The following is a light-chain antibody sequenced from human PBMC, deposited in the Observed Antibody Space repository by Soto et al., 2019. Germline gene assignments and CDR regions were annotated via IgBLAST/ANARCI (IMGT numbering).Light chain of an antibody. CDR2: GAS. CDR3: QQSYRTPLT. Sequence: ELVMTQSPASLSVSAGEKATLSCRASQSVSSSYLAWYQQKHGQAPRLLIYGASSRATGIPDRFSVSESGTDITITIGSLQPQDCDTYDGQQSYRTPLTFGQGTRLEIK. CDR1: QSVSSSY. V-gene: IGKV3D-20*02. J-gene: IGKJ5*01.